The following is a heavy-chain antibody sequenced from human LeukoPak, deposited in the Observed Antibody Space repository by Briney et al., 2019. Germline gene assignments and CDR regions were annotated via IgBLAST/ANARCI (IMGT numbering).Heavy chain of an antibody. V-gene: IGHV3-74*01. J-gene: IGHJ4*02. D-gene: IGHD3-10*01. Sequence: GGSLRLSCAASGFTFSSYWMHWVRQAPGKGLVWVSRVNSDGSSTSYADSVKGRFTISRDNAKNTLYLQMNSLRAEDTAVYYCAKGHVLLWFGDHYDYWGQGTLVTVSS. CDR2: VNSDGSST. CDR3: AKGHVLLWFGDHYDY. CDR1: GFTFSSYW.